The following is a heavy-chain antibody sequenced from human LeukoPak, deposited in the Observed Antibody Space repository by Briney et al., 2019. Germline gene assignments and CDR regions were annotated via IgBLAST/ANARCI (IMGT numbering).Heavy chain of an antibody. CDR1: GGYIISRSHY. Sequence: SETLSLTCTVSGGYIISRSHYWGWIRQPPGKGLEWIGSVYYSGNTYYNPSLKTRATISIDTPTSKNQFSLTLSSVTAADMAVYYCARHHAEILVPNGWGQGTLVTVSS. J-gene: IGHJ4*02. CDR2: VYYSGNT. CDR3: ARHHAEILVPNG. D-gene: IGHD4-17*01. V-gene: IGHV4-39*01.